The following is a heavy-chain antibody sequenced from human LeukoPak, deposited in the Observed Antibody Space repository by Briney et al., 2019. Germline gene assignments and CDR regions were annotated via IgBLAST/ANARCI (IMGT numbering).Heavy chain of an antibody. CDR1: GGSISSSSYY. D-gene: IGHD2-21*01. J-gene: IGHJ4*02. V-gene: IGHV4-39*07. CDR2: IYHSGST. CDR3: ARNSMYYFDY. Sequence: SETLSLTCTVSGGSISSSSYYWGWIRQPPGKGLEWIGSIYHSGSTYYNPSLKSRVTISVDTSKNQFSLKLSSVTAADTAVYYCARNSMYYFDYWGQGTLVTVSS.